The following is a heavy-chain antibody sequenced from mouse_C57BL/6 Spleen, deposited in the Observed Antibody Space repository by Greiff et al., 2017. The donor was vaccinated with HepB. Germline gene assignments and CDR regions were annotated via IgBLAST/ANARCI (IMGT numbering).Heavy chain of an antibody. CDR3: ARGDYDYEEYFDV. V-gene: IGHV1-54*01. CDR2: INPGSGGT. CDR1: GYAFTNYL. D-gene: IGHD2-4*01. J-gene: IGHJ1*03. Sequence: VQLVESGAELVRPGTSVKVSCKASGYAFTNYLIEWVKQRPGQGLEWIGVINPGSGGTNYNEKFKGKATLTADKSSSTAHMQLSSLTSEDSAVYFCARGDYDYEEYFDVWGTGTTVTVSS.